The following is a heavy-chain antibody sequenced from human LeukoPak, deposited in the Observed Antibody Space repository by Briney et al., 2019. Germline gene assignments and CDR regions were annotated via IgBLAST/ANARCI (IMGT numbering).Heavy chain of an antibody. CDR3: AKDFIAMVRGAMDV. CDR1: GFTFSSYA. D-gene: IGHD3-10*01. Sequence: GGSLRLSCAASGFTFSSYAMSWVRQAPGKGLEWVSAISGSGGSTYYADSVKGRFTISRDNSKNTLYLQMNSLRAEDTAVYYCAKDFIAMVRGAMDVWGKGATVTVSS. J-gene: IGHJ6*03. CDR2: ISGSGGST. V-gene: IGHV3-23*01.